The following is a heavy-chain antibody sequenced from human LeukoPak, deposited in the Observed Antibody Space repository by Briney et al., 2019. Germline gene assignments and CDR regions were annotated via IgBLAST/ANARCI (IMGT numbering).Heavy chain of an antibody. Sequence: PGGSLRLSCAACGFSVSDYSISWIRQSPGRGPEWITYVMSGRGSTNYTDSVKGRFTISRDNAKNSVALQMDGLRADDTAVYFCTRERRGSYYACESWGQGTLVTVPS. V-gene: IGHV3-11*05. CDR1: GFSVSDYS. J-gene: IGHJ4*02. CDR3: TRERRGSYYACES. D-gene: IGHD3-16*01. CDR2: VMSGRGST.